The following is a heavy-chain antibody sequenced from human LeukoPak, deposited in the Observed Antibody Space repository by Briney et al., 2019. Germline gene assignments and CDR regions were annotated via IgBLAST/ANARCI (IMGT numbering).Heavy chain of an antibody. Sequence: ASVRVSCKASGYPFNNYDINWVRQAPGQGLEWMGWMNPHSGKTVYAQNFQGRVTMTTDTSITTAYMELSSLRSEDTAVYYCARLSSHYGDYKVDPWGQGTLVTVSS. CDR3: ARLSSHYGDYKVDP. J-gene: IGHJ5*02. CDR2: MNPHSGKT. CDR1: GYPFNNYD. D-gene: IGHD4-17*01. V-gene: IGHV1-8*01.